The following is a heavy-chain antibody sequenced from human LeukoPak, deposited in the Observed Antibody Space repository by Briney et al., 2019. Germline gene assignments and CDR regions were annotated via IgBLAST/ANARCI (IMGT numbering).Heavy chain of an antibody. CDR1: GGSISTYF. CDR2: IHYSGTT. V-gene: IGHV4-59*08. Sequence: SETLSLTCTVSGGSISTYFWSWIRQPPGKGLEWIGYIHYSGTTNYNPSLKNRVTISLDTSKNQFSLNLSSVTAADTAVYYCARMGGYSGYATHWGQGTLVTVSS. D-gene: IGHD5-12*01. J-gene: IGHJ4*02. CDR3: ARMGGYSGYATH.